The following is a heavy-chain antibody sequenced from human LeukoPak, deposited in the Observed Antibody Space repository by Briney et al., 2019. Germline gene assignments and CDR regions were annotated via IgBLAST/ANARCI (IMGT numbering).Heavy chain of an antibody. J-gene: IGHJ3*02. D-gene: IGHD3-9*01. CDR3: ARDPVTGYDAFDI. Sequence: GASVKVSCKASGYTFTSYYMHWVRPAPGQGLERMGIINPSGGSTSYAQKFQGRVTMTRDTSTSTVYMELSSLRSEDTAVYYCARDPVTGYDAFDIWGQGTMVTVSS. CDR2: INPSGGST. CDR1: GYTFTSYY. V-gene: IGHV1-46*01.